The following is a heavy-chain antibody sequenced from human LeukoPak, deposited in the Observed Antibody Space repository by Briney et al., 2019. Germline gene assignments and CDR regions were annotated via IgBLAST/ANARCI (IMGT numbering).Heavy chain of an antibody. D-gene: IGHD3-10*01. CDR1: GFTFSTYR. CDR2: ISSSSSTI. J-gene: IGHJ1*01. CDR3: ASVSGSYLDFQH. Sequence: GGSLRLSCAASGFTFSTYRMNWVRQAPGKGLEWVSYISSSSSTIYYADSVKGRFTISRDNAKNSLYLQMNSLRAEDTAVYYCASVSGSYLDFQHWGQGTLVTASS. V-gene: IGHV3-48*04.